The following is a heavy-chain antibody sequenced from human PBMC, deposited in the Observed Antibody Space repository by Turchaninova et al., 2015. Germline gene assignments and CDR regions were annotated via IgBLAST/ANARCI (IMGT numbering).Heavy chain of an antibody. CDR3: AKDLGYYDFWSGYYRYYYYGMDV. J-gene: IGHJ6*02. V-gene: IGHV3-30*18. CDR1: SSYG. CDR2: ISYDGSNK. D-gene: IGHD3-3*01. Sequence: SSYGMHWVRQAPGKGLEWVAVISYDGSNKYYADSVKGRFTISRDNSKNTLYLQMNSLGAEDTAVYYCAKDLGYYDFWSGYYRYYYYGMDVWGQGTTVTVSS.